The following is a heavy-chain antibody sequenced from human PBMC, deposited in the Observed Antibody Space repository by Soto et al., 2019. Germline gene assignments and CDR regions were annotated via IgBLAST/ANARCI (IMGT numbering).Heavy chain of an antibody. CDR3: ARAREQGLSLHGMDV. CDR2: INHSGST. D-gene: IGHD6-19*01. Sequence: QVQLQQWGAGLLKPSETLSLTCAVYGGSFSGYYWSWIRQPPGKGLEWIGEINHSGSTNYNPSLKSRVTISVDTSKNQFSLKLSSVTAADTAVYYCARAREQGLSLHGMDVWGQGTTVTVSS. CDR1: GGSFSGYY. V-gene: IGHV4-34*01. J-gene: IGHJ6*02.